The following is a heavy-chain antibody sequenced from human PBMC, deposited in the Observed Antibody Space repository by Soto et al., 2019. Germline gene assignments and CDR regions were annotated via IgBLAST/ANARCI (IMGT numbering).Heavy chain of an antibody. D-gene: IGHD3-22*01. V-gene: IGHV1-2*02. CDR1: GYTFTGYY. Sequence: ASGKGSCKASGYTFTGYYMHWVRQAPGQGLEWMGWINPNSGGTNYAQKFQGRVTMTRDTSISTAYMELSRLRSDDTAVYYCARWSSGYYNYYYGMDVWGQGTTVTVSS. CDR2: INPNSGGT. CDR3: ARWSSGYYNYYYGMDV. J-gene: IGHJ6*02.